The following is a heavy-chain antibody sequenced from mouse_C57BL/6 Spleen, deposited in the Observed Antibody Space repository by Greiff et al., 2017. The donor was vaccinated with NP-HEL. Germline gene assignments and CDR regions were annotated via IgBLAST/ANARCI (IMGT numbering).Heavy chain of an antibody. J-gene: IGHJ4*01. CDR2: ISDGGSYT. CDR1: GFTFSSYA. D-gene: IGHD1-1*02. Sequence: EVQGVESGGGLVKPGGSLKLSCAASGFTFSSYAMSWVRQTPEKRLEWVATISDGGSYTYYPDNVKGRFTISRDNAKNNLYLQMSHLKSEDTAMYYCARGGNYGYYAMDYWGQGTSVTVSS. V-gene: IGHV5-4*01. CDR3: ARGGNYGYYAMDY.